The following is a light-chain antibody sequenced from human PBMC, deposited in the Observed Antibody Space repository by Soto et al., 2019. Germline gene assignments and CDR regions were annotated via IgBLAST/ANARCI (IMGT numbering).Light chain of an antibody. V-gene: IGKV3-20*01. Sequence: EILFTQSPGTLSLSPGERVTLSCRASQSVSSSYLAWYQQKPGKAPRLLIYGASSRATGIPDGLSGSGSGTDFTLTIRRLEPEDFAVYYCQQYGSSGTFGQGTKVDIK. J-gene: IGKJ1*01. CDR3: QQYGSSGT. CDR2: GAS. CDR1: QSVSSSY.